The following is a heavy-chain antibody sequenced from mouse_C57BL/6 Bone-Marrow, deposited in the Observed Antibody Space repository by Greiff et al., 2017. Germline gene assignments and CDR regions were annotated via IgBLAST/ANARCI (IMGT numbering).Heavy chain of an antibody. J-gene: IGHJ3*01. CDR1: GFTFSNYW. D-gene: IGHD2-1*01. V-gene: IGHV6-3*01. CDR2: IRLKSDNYAT. Sequence: EVMLVESGGGLVQPGGSMKLSCVASGFTFSNYWMNWVRQSPEKGLEWVAQIRLKSDNYATHYAESVKGRFTISRDDSKSSVYLQMNNLRAEDTGIYYCTAYGNYLAWFAYWGQGTLVTVSA. CDR3: TAYGNYLAWFAY.